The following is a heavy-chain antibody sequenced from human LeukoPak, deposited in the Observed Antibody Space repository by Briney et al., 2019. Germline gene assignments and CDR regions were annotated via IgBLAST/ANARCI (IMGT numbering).Heavy chain of an antibody. CDR3: AKGPRQYYGSGSYHFDY. D-gene: IGHD3-10*01. CDR1: GFTFSSYA. Sequence: GGSLRLSCAASGFTFSSYAMSWVRQAPGKGLEWVSAISGSGGSTYYADSVKGRFTISRDNSKNTLYLQMNSLRAEDTAVYYCAKGPRQYYGSGSYHFDYWGQGTLVTVSS. V-gene: IGHV3-23*01. CDR2: ISGSGGST. J-gene: IGHJ4*02.